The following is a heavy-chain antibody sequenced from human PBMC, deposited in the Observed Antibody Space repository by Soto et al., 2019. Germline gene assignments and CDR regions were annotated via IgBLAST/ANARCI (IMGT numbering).Heavy chain of an antibody. CDR3: AIWVPLWFGEERLGFDY. V-gene: IGHV1-18*01. CDR2: ISAYNGNT. CDR1: GYTFTSYG. J-gene: IGHJ4*02. D-gene: IGHD3-10*01. Sequence: ASVKVSCKASGYTFTSYGISWVRQAPGQGLEWMGWISAYNGNTNYAQKLQGRVTMTTDTSTSTAYMELRSLRSDDTAVYYCAIWVPLWFGEERLGFDYWGQGTMVTVSS.